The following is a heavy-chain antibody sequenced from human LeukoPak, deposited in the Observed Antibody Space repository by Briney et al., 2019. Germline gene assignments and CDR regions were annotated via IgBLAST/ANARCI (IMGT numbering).Heavy chain of an antibody. Sequence: SWIRQPPXXGLEWIGEINHSGSTNYNPSLKSRVTISVDTSKNQFSLKLSSVTAADTAVYYCARMYWNAFDIWGQGTMVTVSS. CDR3: ARMYWNAFDI. CDR2: INHSGST. J-gene: IGHJ3*02. V-gene: IGHV4-34*01. D-gene: IGHD2-8*02.